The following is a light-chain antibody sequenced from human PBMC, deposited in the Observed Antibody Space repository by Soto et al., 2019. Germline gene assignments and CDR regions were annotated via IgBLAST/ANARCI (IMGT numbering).Light chain of an antibody. CDR1: QGISSY. V-gene: IGKV1-9*01. CDR3: QQLNRFPLT. Sequence: DIQLTQSPSFLSASVGDRVTITCRASQGISSYLAWYQQKPGKAPELLIYATSTLQSGVPSRFSGSASGTEFTLTISSLQPEDFATYYCQQLNRFPLTFGGGTTVEIK. J-gene: IGKJ4*01. CDR2: ATS.